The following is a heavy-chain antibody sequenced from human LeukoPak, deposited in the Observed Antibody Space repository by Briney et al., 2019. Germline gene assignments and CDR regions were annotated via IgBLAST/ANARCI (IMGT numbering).Heavy chain of an antibody. Sequence: SETLSLTCTVSGGSISSYYWSWIRQPAGKGLEWIGRIYTSGSTNYNPSLKSRVTMSVDTSKNQFSLKLSSVTAADTAVYYCARVPYSGSYYSNWFDPWGQGTLGTVSS. V-gene: IGHV4-4*07. J-gene: IGHJ5*02. CDR2: IYTSGST. CDR1: GGSISSYY. D-gene: IGHD1-26*01. CDR3: ARVPYSGSYYSNWFDP.